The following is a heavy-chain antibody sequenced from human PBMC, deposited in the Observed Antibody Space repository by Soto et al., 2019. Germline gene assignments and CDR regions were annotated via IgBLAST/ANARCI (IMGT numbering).Heavy chain of an antibody. D-gene: IGHD3-16*01. Sequence: EAQLLESGGGLVQPGGTLRLSCAASGFTFRSYAMTWVRQAPGKGLEWVSSISGSGETTYYADSVKGRFSISRDNSKDTLYLQINGLRAEDTAVYYCAKDAAWGPRYLFDSWGRGTLVTVSS. CDR2: ISGSGETT. V-gene: IGHV3-23*01. CDR1: GFTFRSYA. J-gene: IGHJ4*02. CDR3: AKDAAWGPRYLFDS.